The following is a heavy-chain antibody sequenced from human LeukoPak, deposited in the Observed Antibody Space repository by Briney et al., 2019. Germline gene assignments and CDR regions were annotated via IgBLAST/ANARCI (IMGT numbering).Heavy chain of an antibody. V-gene: IGHV3-21*01. Sequence: ETLSLTCTVSGYSISSGYYWGWIRQPPGKGLEWVSSISSSSSYIYYADSVKGRFTISRDNAKNSLYLQMNSLRAEDTAVYYCASPRGYSGGSLASEAWGQGTLVTVSS. CDR3: ASPRGYSGGSLASEA. D-gene: IGHD1-26*01. CDR1: GYSISSGYY. CDR2: ISSSSSYI. J-gene: IGHJ5*02.